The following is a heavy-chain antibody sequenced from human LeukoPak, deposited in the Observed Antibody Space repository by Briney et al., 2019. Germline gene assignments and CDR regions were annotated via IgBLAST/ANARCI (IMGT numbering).Heavy chain of an antibody. CDR3: ARAYYYAGADYAFDF. CDR1: GYTFIGHY. CDR2: INPNSGGT. J-gene: IGHJ4*02. D-gene: IGHD3-10*01. Sequence: ASVKVSCTASGYTFIGHYMHWVRQVPGQGLEWMGRINPNSGGTNFAQNFQGRVTMTTDTSITTAYMELSGLRSDDTAVYYCARAYYYAGADYAFDFWGQGTLVAVSS. V-gene: IGHV1-2*06.